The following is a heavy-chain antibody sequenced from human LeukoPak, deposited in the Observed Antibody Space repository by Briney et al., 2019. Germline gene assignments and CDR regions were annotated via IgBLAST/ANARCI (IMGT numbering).Heavy chain of an antibody. CDR3: ARVTYTSYDHHDF. Sequence: GASVKVSCKASGYTFTGYYIHWLRQAPAHGLEWMGWMYPNSGDTNYAPRFQGRVTMTRDTSISTAYMELSSLTSDDTAVYYCARVTYTSYDHHDFWGQGTLVTVSS. CDR1: GYTFTGYY. V-gene: IGHV1-2*02. J-gene: IGHJ4*02. D-gene: IGHD3-3*01. CDR2: MYPNSGDT.